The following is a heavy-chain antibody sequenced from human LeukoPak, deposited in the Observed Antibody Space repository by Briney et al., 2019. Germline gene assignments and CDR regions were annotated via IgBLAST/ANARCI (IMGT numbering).Heavy chain of an antibody. V-gene: IGHV3-74*01. D-gene: IGHD1-26*01. Sequence: GGSLRLSCATSGFTFSNNWMHWVRQAPGKGLVWVSRIKGDGSSTSYADPVKGRFTISRDNAKNTLFLQMNSLRAEDTAVYYCVRDGVGAPPFDYWGQGALVIVSS. CDR3: VRDGVGAPPFDY. CDR1: GFTFSNNW. J-gene: IGHJ4*02. CDR2: IKGDGSST.